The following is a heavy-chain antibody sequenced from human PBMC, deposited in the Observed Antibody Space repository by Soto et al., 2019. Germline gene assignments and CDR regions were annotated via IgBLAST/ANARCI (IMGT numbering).Heavy chain of an antibody. CDR2: MNPNSGNT. J-gene: IGHJ5*02. V-gene: IGHV1-8*01. D-gene: IGHD4-17*01. Sequence: QVQLVQSGAEVKKPGASVKVSCKASGYTFTSYDINWVRQATGQGLEWMGWMNPNSGNTGYAQKFQGRVTMTRNTSISTAYMELSSLRSEDTAVYYCASATTTVTTLWRYNWFDPWGQGTLGTVSS. CDR1: GYTFTSYD. CDR3: ASATTTVTTLWRYNWFDP.